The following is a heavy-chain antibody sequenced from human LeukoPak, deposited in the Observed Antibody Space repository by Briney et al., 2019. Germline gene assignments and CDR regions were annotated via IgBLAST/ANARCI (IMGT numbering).Heavy chain of an antibody. D-gene: IGHD3-10*01. V-gene: IGHV1-18*01. CDR2: ISAYNGNT. Sequence: GASVKVSCKASGYTFTSYGISWVRQAPGQGLEWMGWISAYNGNTNYAQKLQGRVTMTTDTSTSTAYMELRSLRSDDTAVYYCARVSGLLWFGEPTFFDYWGQGTLVTVSS. CDR1: GYTFTSYG. CDR3: ARVSGLLWFGEPTFFDY. J-gene: IGHJ4*02.